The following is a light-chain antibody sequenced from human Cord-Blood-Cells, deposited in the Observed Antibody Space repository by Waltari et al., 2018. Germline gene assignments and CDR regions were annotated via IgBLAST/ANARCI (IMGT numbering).Light chain of an antibody. CDR1: QSVSSSH. V-gene: IGKV3-20*01. CDR3: QQYGSSPT. Sequence: EIVLTQSPGTLSLSPGERATLSCRASQSVSSSHLAWYQQKPGQAPRLLIYGASSRATGIPDRFSGSGSGTDFTHTISRLEPEDFAVYYCQQYGSSPTFGPGTKVDIK. CDR2: GAS. J-gene: IGKJ3*01.